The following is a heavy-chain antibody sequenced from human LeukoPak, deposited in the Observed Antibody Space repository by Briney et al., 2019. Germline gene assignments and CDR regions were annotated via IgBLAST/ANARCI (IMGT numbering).Heavy chain of an antibody. D-gene: IGHD1-1*01. CDR1: GFTFSSCT. V-gene: IGHV3-48*01. CDR2: ISGGSSTI. CDR3: ARDPRGGTSGDNWFDP. J-gene: IGHJ5*02. Sequence: PGGSLRLSCAASGFTFSSCTMNWVRQGPGKGLEWISYISGGSSTIYYADSVKGRFTISRDNARNSLYLQMNTLRPEDTAIYYCARDPRGGTSGDNWFDPWGQGTLVTVSS.